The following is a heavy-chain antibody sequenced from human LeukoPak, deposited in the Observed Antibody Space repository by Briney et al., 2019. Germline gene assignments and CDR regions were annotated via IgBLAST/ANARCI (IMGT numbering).Heavy chain of an antibody. Sequence: GGSLRLSCAASGFTFSSYGMHWVRQAPGKGLEWVAFIRYGGSNKYYADSVKGRFTISRDNSKNTLYLQMNSLRAEDTAVYYCAKAGYSSSWYGGFDYWGQGTLVTVSS. CDR3: AKAGYSSSWYGGFDY. J-gene: IGHJ4*02. D-gene: IGHD6-13*01. CDR2: IRYGGSNK. CDR1: GFTFSSYG. V-gene: IGHV3-30*02.